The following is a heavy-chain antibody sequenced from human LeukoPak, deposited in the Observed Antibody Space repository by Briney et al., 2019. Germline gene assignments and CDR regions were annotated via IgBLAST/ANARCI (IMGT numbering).Heavy chain of an antibody. CDR2: INTDGSST. J-gene: IGHJ4*02. V-gene: IGHV3-74*01. CDR1: GFTFSSYW. D-gene: IGHD4-11*01. CDR3: ASDLPSYYSNYVTDY. Sequence: GGSLRLSCAASGFTFSSYWMHWVRQAPGKGLVWVSRINTDGSSTSYADSVKGRFTISRDNAKNTLYLQMDSLRAEDTAVYYCASDLPSYYSNYVTDYWGQGTLVTVPS.